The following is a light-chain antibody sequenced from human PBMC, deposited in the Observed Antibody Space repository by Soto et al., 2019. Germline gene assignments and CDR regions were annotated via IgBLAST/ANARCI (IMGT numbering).Light chain of an antibody. CDR2: APS. V-gene: IGKV1-39*01. J-gene: IGKJ1*01. CDR1: QSIVTY. CDR3: QQSYSTPPWT. Sequence: DIQMTQSPSSLSASVGDRVTITCRASQSIVTYLNWYLQKPGKAPKLLIYAPSNLQSGVPSRFSGSGSGTDFTLTISSLQPEDFATYFCQQSYSTPPWTFGQGTKVEIK.